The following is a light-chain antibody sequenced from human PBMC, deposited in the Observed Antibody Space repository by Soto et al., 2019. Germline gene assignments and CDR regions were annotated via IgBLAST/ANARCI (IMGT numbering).Light chain of an antibody. CDR2: GAS. J-gene: IGKJ2*01. Sequence: EIVITQSPATLSVSPGERATLSCRASQSVSSNLAWYQQKPGQAPRLLIYGASTRATGIPARFSGSGSGTESTLTISSLQSEDFAVYYCQQYNNWPPVYTFGQGTKVDIK. V-gene: IGKV3-15*01. CDR1: QSVSSN. CDR3: QQYNNWPPVYT.